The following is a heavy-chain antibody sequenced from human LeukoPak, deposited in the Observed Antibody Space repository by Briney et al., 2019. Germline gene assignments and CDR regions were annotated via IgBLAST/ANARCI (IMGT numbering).Heavy chain of an antibody. V-gene: IGHV3-53*01. J-gene: IGHJ4*02. CDR1: GFTVSSNY. CDR3: ASERHDILTGYVY. D-gene: IGHD3-9*01. CDR2: IYSGGST. Sequence: GGSLRLSCAASGFTVSSNYMSWVRQAPGKGLEWVSVIYSGGSTYYADSVKGRFTISRDNSKNTLYLQMNSMRAEDTAVYYCASERHDILTGYVYWGQGTLVTVSS.